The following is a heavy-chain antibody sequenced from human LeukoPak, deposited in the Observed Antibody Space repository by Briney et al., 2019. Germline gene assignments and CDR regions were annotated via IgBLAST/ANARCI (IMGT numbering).Heavy chain of an antibody. V-gene: IGHV4-34*01. CDR2: INHSGST. CDR1: GGSFSGYY. D-gene: IGHD4/OR15-4a*01. CDR3: ARLRGAPLDY. Sequence: PSETLSLTCAVYGGSFSGYYWSWIRQPPGKGLEWIGEINHSGSTNYNPSLKSRVTISVDTSKNQFSLKLSSVTAADTAVYYCARLRGAPLDYWGQGTLVTVSS. J-gene: IGHJ4*02.